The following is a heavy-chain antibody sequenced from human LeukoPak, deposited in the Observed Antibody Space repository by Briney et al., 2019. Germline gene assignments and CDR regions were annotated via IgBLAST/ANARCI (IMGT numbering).Heavy chain of an antibody. J-gene: IGHJ6*03. D-gene: IGHD3-10*01. Sequence: ASVKVSCKASGYTFTSYYMHWVRQAPGQGLEWMGWINPNSGGTNYAQKFQGRVTMTRDTSISTAYMELSRLRSDDTAVYYCARASITMVRGVPYYYYYYMDVWGKGTTVTVSS. CDR2: INPNSGGT. CDR3: ARASITMVRGVPYYYYYYMDV. V-gene: IGHV1-2*02. CDR1: GYTFTSYY.